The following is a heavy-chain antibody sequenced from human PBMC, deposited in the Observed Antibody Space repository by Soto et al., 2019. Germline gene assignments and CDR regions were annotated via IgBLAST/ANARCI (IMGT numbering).Heavy chain of an antibody. D-gene: IGHD4-17*01. CDR3: AKAKALYGDYVPYYYYGMDV. CDR1: GFTFSSYA. CDR2: ISGSGGST. J-gene: IGHJ6*02. V-gene: IGHV3-23*01. Sequence: SLRLSCAASGFTFSSYAMSWVRQAPGKGLEWVSAISGSGGSTYYADSVKGRFTISRDNSKNTLYLQMNSLRAEDTAVYYCAKAKALYGDYVPYYYYGMDVWGQGTTVTVSS.